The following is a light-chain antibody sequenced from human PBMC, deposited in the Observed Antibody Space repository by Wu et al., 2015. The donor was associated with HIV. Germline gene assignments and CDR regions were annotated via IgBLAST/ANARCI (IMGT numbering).Light chain of an antibody. J-gene: IGKJ2*03. Sequence: ATLSCRASQRVSSNYLAWYQQKLGQAPRLLIYGASNRATGIPDRFSGSGSGTDFTLTISSLEPEDFAVYYCQQRSNWPYSFGQGTKLEIK. CDR2: GAS. CDR1: QRVSSNY. V-gene: IGKV3D-20*02. CDR3: QQRSNWPYS.